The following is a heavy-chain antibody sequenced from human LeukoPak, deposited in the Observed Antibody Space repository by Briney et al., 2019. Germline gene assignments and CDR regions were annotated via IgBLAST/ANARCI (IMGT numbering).Heavy chain of an antibody. V-gene: IGHV3-53*01. CDR1: GFTVSGVD. CDR3: ARRAIVDAFDI. CDR2: IYSGGSA. D-gene: IGHD1-26*01. J-gene: IGHJ3*02. Sequence: VGSLRLSCAASGFTVSGVDMSSGREAPGKGLGWGSVIYSGGSAYYADSVKGRFTISRDNSKNPLYLQMTSLRAEDTAVYYCARRAIVDAFDIWGQGTMVTVSS.